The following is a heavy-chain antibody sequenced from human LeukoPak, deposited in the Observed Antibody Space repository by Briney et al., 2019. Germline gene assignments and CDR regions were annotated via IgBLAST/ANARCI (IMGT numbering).Heavy chain of an antibody. CDR3: ARHLSYGSGSYYNFGY. CDR2: ISSSGTTI. Sequence: GGSLRLSCAASGFTFSSHEMNWVRQAPGKGLEWVSYISSSGTTIYYADSVKGRFTISRDNAKDSLYLQMNSLRAEDTAVYYCARHLSYGSGSYYNFGYWGQGTLVTVSS. D-gene: IGHD3-10*01. V-gene: IGHV3-48*03. CDR1: GFTFSSHE. J-gene: IGHJ4*02.